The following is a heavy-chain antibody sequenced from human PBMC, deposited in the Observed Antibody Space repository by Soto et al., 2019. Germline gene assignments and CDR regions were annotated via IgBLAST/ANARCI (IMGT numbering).Heavy chain of an antibody. D-gene: IGHD3-16*01. CDR3: ANSRGGTFLGYHGMDI. CDR1: GGTFSSRA. CDR2: IIPVFGRV. J-gene: IGHJ6*02. Sequence: QVQLVQSGPEVKKTGTSVKVSCKASGGTFSSRAISWVRQAPGPGLEWMGGIIPVFGRVNYAEKFQDRVTITADESKGTVYMELSSLRSEDTALYYCANSRGGTFLGYHGMDIWGQGTTVSVSS. V-gene: IGHV1-69*01.